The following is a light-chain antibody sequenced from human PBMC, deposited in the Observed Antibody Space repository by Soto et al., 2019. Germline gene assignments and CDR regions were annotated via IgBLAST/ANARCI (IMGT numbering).Light chain of an antibody. V-gene: IGKV4-1*01. CDR2: WAS. CDR1: QSILNSSNKKNY. Sequence: DIVMTQSPDSLAVFLGARVIINCKSSQSILNSSNKKNYLAWHQQKPGQPPKLLIYWASIRDARVPDRFSGSGSGTAFTLTISSLQAEDVALYYCQQYLSLPYTFGQRTKVEIK. CDR3: QQYLSLPYT. J-gene: IGKJ2*01.